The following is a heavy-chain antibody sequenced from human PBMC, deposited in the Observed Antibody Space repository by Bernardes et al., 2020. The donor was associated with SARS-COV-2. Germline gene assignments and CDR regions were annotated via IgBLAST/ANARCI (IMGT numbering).Heavy chain of an antibody. V-gene: IGHV1-69*13. D-gene: IGHD3-22*01. J-gene: IGHJ4*02. Sequence: SVKVSCKTSGHTFTSYAVIWVRQAPGQGLECMGGIIPLFGTTNYAQKFQGRVTITADESTSTAYMELSSLRSEDTAVYYCARVVPYDSSGYYRDYWGQGTLVTVSS. CDR2: IIPLFGTT. CDR3: ARVVPYDSSGYYRDY. CDR1: GHTFTSYA.